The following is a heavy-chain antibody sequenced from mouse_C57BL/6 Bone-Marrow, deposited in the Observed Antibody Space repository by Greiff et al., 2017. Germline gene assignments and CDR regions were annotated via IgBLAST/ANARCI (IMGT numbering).Heavy chain of an antibody. J-gene: IGHJ2*01. Sequence: VQRVESGAELARPGASVKLSCKASGYTFTSYGISWVKQRTGQGLEWIGEIYPRSGNTYYNEKFKGKATLTADKSSSTAYMELRSLTSEDSAVYFCARFYYYGSSLFDYWGQGTTLTVSS. CDR1: GYTFTSYG. CDR2: IYPRSGNT. D-gene: IGHD1-1*01. CDR3: ARFYYYGSSLFDY. V-gene: IGHV1-81*01.